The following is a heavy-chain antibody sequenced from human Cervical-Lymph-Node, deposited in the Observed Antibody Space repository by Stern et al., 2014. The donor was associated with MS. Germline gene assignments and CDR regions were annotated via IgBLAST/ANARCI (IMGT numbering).Heavy chain of an antibody. Sequence: VQLVESGSELKKPGASVKVSCKASGYTFNYYGINWVRQAPGQGFEWLGWINTNTGSPTYAQGFTGRFVFSLDTSVSTAYLQISSLKAEDTAVYYCTRLRKQPENKYYFDYWGQGTLVAVSS. V-gene: IGHV7-4-1*02. CDR1: GYTFNYYG. D-gene: IGHD1-14*01. J-gene: IGHJ4*02. CDR3: TRLRKQPENKYYFDY. CDR2: INTNTGSP.